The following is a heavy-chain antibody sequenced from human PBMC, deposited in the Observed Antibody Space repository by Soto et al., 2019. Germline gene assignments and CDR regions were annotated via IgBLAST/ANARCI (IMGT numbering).Heavy chain of an antibody. V-gene: IGHV4-59*01. CDR1: GGSLSSYY. CDR2: IYYSGST. Sequence: PSLTMRLPWSVAGGSLSSYYCSCIRQPPGKGLEWIGYIYYSGSTNYNPSLKSRVTISVDTSKNQFSLKLSSVTAADTAVYYCARESQGSGCPDYWGQGTLVTVSS. D-gene: IGHD5-12*01. J-gene: IGHJ4*02. CDR3: ARESQGSGCPDY.